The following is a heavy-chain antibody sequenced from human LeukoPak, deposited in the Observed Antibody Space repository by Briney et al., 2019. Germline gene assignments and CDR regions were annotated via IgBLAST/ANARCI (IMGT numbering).Heavy chain of an antibody. Sequence: AGRSLRLSCAASGXTFKICGMHWVRQAPGKGLEWVGVIWNDGSTTFYADSVRGRFTISRDNSKNTLYLQMNSLRAEDTAVYYCARDRTNFVDYWGQGTLVTVSS. CDR3: ARDRTNFVDY. J-gene: IGHJ4*02. CDR1: GXTFKICG. CDR2: IWNDGSTT. V-gene: IGHV3-33*01. D-gene: IGHD3-9*01.